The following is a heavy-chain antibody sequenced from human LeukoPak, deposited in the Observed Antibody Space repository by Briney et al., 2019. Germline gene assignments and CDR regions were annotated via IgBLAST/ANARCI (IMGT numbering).Heavy chain of an antibody. Sequence: SSETLSLTCTVSGGSISSSSYYWGWIRQPPGKGLEWLGSIYYSGSTYYNPSLKSRVTISVDTSKNQFSLKLSSVTAADTAVYYCARDSGVWGSCRYSDYWGEGRPVAVSS. J-gene: IGHJ4*02. D-gene: IGHD3-16*02. CDR2: IYYSGST. CDR3: ARDSGVWGSCRYSDY. CDR1: GGSISSSSYY. V-gene: IGHV4-39*02.